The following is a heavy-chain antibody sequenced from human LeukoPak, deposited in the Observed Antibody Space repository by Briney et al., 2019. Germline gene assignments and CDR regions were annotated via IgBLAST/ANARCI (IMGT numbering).Heavy chain of an antibody. CDR3: ARQGAAGKYYYYYMDV. CDR2: IYPDDSNT. CDR1: GSNFPIYW. Sequence: PGESLQISCQGSGSNFPIYWIGWVRQMPGQGLEWMGIIYPDDSNTIYGPSFQGQVTISADKSINTAYLEWSSLKASDTAIYYCARQGAAGKYYYYYMDVWGKGTTVTVSS. D-gene: IGHD6-13*01. V-gene: IGHV5-51*01. J-gene: IGHJ6*03.